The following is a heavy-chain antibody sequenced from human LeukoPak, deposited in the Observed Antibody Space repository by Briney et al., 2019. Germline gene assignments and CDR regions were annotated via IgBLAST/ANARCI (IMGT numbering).Heavy chain of an antibody. Sequence: SQTLSLTXTVSGGSISSGDYYWSWIRQPPGNGLERIGYIYYSGSTNYNPSLKSRVTISVDTSKNQFSLKLSSVTAADTAVYYCARDSAFLAFDYWGQGTLVTVSS. J-gene: IGHJ4*02. D-gene: IGHD2/OR15-2a*01. CDR2: IYYSGST. V-gene: IGHV4-61*08. CDR3: ARDSAFLAFDY. CDR1: GGSISSGDYY.